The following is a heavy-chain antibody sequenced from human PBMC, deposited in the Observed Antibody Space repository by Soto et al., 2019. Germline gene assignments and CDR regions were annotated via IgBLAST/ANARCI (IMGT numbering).Heavy chain of an antibody. CDR2: ISYDGTKT. Sequence: QVQLVESGGGVVQPGRSLRVSCAASGFTFSIYAMHWVRQAPGTGLEWVAVISYDGTKTYYADSVKGRFTTSSDNSKNTVYLPMTTLRDEDTAVSYCAKDRGPRRPWLIDPFDYWGQGTVVTVSP. CDR1: GFTFSIYA. D-gene: IGHD3-10*01. J-gene: IGHJ4*02. V-gene: IGHV3-30*18. CDR3: AKDRGPRRPWLIDPFDY.